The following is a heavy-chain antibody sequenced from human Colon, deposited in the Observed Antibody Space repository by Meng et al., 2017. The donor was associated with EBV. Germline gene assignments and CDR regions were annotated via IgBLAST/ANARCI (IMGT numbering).Heavy chain of an antibody. J-gene: IGHJ4*02. CDR3: ARVSSGWDYFDY. CDR2: IYYSGST. V-gene: IGHV4-31*03. CDR1: GGSVSSGGYY. D-gene: IGHD6-19*01. Sequence: VQLQGSGPGLVKPSQTLSLTCTFSGGSVSSGGYYWTWIRQHPGKGLEWFGHIYYSGSTFYNPSLKRRVIISIDTSKNQFSLNLRSVTAADTAVYYCARVSSGWDYFDYWGQGTLVTVSS.